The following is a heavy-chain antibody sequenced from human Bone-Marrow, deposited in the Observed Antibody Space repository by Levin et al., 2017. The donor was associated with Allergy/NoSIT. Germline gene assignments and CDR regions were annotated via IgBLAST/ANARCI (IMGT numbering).Heavy chain of an antibody. CDR3: TKDRESSSGRLEFDY. J-gene: IGHJ4*02. CDR2: ISGSGGST. V-gene: IGHV3-23*01. Sequence: SCAASGFTFSIYGMTWVRQAPGKGLEWVSAISGSGGSTYYADSVKGRFTISRDNSKNTLYLQMNSLRAEDTAVYYCTKDRESSSGRLEFDYWGQGTLVTVSS. D-gene: IGHD3-16*01. CDR1: GFTFSIYG.